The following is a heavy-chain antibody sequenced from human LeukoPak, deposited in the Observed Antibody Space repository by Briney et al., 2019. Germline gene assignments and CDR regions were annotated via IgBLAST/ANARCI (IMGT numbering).Heavy chain of an antibody. Sequence: LSLTCTVSGGSISSYYWSWIRQAPGKGLEWVSYISSSGSTIYYADSVKGRFTISRDNAKNSLYLQMNSLRAEDTAVYYCARTSSGGSCYLDYWGQGTLVTVSS. CDR3: ARTSSGGSCYLDY. D-gene: IGHD2-15*01. CDR2: ISSSGSTI. J-gene: IGHJ4*02. V-gene: IGHV3-11*04. CDR1: GGSISSYY.